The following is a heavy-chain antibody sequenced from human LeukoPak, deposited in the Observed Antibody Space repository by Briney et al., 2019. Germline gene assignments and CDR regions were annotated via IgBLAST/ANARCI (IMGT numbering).Heavy chain of an antibody. CDR1: GISLSNYA. Sequence: GGSLRLSCVVSGISLSNYAMTWVRQAPGKGLEWVSYISERGGSTTYADSVKGRFTISRDTSKDTVYLQMHSLRAEDTAVYYCAKGDVLPSYPTFDYWGQGTLVTVSS. D-gene: IGHD3-9*01. V-gene: IGHV3-23*01. CDR3: AKGDVLPSYPTFDY. CDR2: ISERGGST. J-gene: IGHJ4*02.